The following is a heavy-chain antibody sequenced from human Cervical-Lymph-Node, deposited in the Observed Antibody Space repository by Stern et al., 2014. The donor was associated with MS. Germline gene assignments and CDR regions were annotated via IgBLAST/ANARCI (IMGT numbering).Heavy chain of an antibody. V-gene: IGHV1-69*01. Sequence: QVQLGQSGAEVKQPGSSLKVSCKASGGTFRSIEISWVRQAPGQGLEWLGAISPLFGTTNYAQQVQGRVTIVADESTNTVNMELSRLRSEDTAVYYCVRDQGGIAASWGQGTLVTVSS. CDR3: VRDQGGIAAS. J-gene: IGHJ4*02. D-gene: IGHD6-13*01. CDR1: GGTFRSIE. CDR2: ISPLFGTT.